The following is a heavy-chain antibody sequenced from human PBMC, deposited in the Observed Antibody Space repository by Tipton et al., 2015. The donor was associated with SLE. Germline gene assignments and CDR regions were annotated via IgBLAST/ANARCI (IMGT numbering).Heavy chain of an antibody. CDR3: ARGHTIFGVVTSYFDF. J-gene: IGHJ4*02. CDR1: GGSISSHY. CDR2: IYYSGSI. V-gene: IGHV4-59*11. D-gene: IGHD3-3*01. Sequence: TLSLTCTVSGGSISSHYWSWIRQPPGKGLEWTGYIYYSGSISYNPSLNSRVTISVDTSKNQFSLKLSSVTAADTAVYYCARGHTIFGVVTSYFDFWGQGTLVTVSS.